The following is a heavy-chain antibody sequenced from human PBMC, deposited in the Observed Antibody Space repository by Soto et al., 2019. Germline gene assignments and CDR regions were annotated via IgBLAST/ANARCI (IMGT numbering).Heavy chain of an antibody. D-gene: IGHD1-26*01. Sequence: SGPTLVNPTQTLTLTCTFSGFSLSTSGMCVSWIRQPPGKALEWLARIDWDDDKYYSTSLKTRLTISKDTAKNQVVLTMSNMDPVDIATFYWARMNNTTTAELDSGGQGTLVT. J-gene: IGHJ4*02. CDR1: GFSLSTSGMC. V-gene: IGHV2-70*11. CDR2: IDWDDDK. CDR3: ARMNNTTTAELDS.